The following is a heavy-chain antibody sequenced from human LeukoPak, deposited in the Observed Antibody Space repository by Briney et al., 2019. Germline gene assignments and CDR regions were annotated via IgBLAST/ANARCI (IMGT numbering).Heavy chain of an antibody. D-gene: IGHD2-21*02. CDR2: FDPEDGET. Sequence: GASVKVCCKVSGYTLTELSMHWVRQAPGKGLEWMGGFDPEDGETIYAQKFQGRVTMTEDTSTDTAYMELSSLRSEDTAVYYCATDELCGGDCYSRGDALDIWGQGTMVTVSS. J-gene: IGHJ3*02. CDR1: GYTLTELS. CDR3: ATDELCGGDCYSRGDALDI. V-gene: IGHV1-24*01.